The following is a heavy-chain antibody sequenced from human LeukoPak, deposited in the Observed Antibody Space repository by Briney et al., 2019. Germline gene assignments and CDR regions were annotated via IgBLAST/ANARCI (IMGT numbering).Heavy chain of an antibody. CDR2: INHSGST. V-gene: IGHV4-34*01. CDR3: ARENYDILTGGRFDY. D-gene: IGHD3-9*01. J-gene: IGHJ4*02. Sequence: PSETLSLTCAVYGGSFSGYYWSWIRQPPGKGLEWIGEINHSGSTNYNPSLKSRVTISVDTSKNQFSLKLSSVTAADTAVYYCARENYDILTGGRFDYWGQGTLVTISS. CDR1: GGSFSGYY.